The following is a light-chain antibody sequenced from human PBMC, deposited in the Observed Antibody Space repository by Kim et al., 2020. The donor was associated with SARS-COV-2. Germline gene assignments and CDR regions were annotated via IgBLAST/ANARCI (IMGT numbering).Light chain of an antibody. CDR1: EGISKE. V-gene: IGKV1-27*01. Sequence: GNSVPVTGRGSEGISKELAGYQQKPGSAPKLLIIAASAGQPGAQTRFSGSGSGTAFTLPISGRRPEDVASYYCHKYIGAPWTFGQGATVDIK. CDR2: AAS. CDR3: HKYIGAPWT. J-gene: IGKJ1*01.